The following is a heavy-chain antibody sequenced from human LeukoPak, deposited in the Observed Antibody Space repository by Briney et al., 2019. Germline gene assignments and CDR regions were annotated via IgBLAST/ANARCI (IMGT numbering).Heavy chain of an antibody. J-gene: IGHJ6*02. CDR3: ARETTVTTFDYYGMDV. V-gene: IGHV3-53*01. D-gene: IGHD4-17*01. CDR1: GFAVSSNF. CDR2: IYGGGNT. Sequence: GGSLRLSCAASGFAVSSNFMSWVRQAPGKGLEWVSVIYGGGNTYYPDSVRGRFTISRDTFKNTVYLQMNSLRAEDTAVYYCARETTVTTFDYYGMDVGGQGTTVTVSS.